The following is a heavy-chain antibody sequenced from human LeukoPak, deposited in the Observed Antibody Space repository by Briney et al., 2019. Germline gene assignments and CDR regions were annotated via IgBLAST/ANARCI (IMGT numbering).Heavy chain of an antibody. J-gene: IGHJ4*02. D-gene: IGHD2-2*01. Sequence: SEALTLTCTVSGASIRGSSYYWAWIRQTPGKGLDWIASSYYSGSTNDSPSLKSPVSISVDTSKKQFSLRVTSVTAADTAAYYCARNSSSANNGGFDYWGQGILVTVSS. CDR3: ARNSSSANNGGFDY. CDR2: SYYSGST. CDR1: GASIRGSSYY. V-gene: IGHV4-39*01.